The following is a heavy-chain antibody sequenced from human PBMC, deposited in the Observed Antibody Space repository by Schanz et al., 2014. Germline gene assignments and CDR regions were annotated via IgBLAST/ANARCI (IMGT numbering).Heavy chain of an antibody. CDR3: ARVYRWQHILGHFDS. V-gene: IGHV1-2*02. CDR1: GYTFVGYY. Sequence: QVRLVQSGAELKMPGASVTVSCKASGYTFVGYYIHWLRQAPGQGLEWMGWINPDSGDTNYVQNFQGRVTMTRDTSITTAYMDLSRLTSDDTAVYYCARVYRWQHILGHFDSWGQGSLVTVSS. D-gene: IGHD6-13*01. J-gene: IGHJ4*02. CDR2: INPDSGDT.